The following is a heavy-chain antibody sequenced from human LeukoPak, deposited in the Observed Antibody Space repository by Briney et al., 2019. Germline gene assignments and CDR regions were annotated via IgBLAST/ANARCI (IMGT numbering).Heavy chain of an antibody. V-gene: IGHV3-23*01. D-gene: IGHD6-19*01. CDR2: ISGSGGST. J-gene: IGHJ3*02. Sequence: GGSLRLSCAASGFTFSSYAMSWVRQAPGKGLEWVSAISGSGGSTYYADSVKGRFTISRDNFKNTLYLQMNSLRAEDTAVYYCAKANPHTIAVAGNDAFDIWGQGTMVTVSS. CDR3: AKANPHTIAVAGNDAFDI. CDR1: GFTFSSYA.